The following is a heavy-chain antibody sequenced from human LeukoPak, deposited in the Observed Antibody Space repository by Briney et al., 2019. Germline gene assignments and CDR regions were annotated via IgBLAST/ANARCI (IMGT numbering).Heavy chain of an antibody. CDR3: ARTYSSSWPTFDY. V-gene: IGHV3-11*01. D-gene: IGHD6-13*01. CDR1: GFTFSDYF. J-gene: IGHJ4*02. Sequence: GGSLRLSCAASGFTFSDYFMSWIRQAPGKGLEWVSYISSGGDTVYYADSVKGRFTSSRDNAKNSLYLQMDSLRAEDTAVYYCARTYSSSWPTFDYWGQGTLVTVSS. CDR2: ISSGGDTV.